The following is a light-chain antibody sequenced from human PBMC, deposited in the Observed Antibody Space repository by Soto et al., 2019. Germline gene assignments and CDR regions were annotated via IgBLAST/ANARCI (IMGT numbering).Light chain of an antibody. CDR1: QSITSNH. CDR3: QQHGTSPPSWT. CDR2: GAS. J-gene: IGKJ1*01. V-gene: IGKV3-20*01. Sequence: ETVLTQSPGTLSLSPGERATLFCRASQSITSNHLAWYQQKPGQAPRLLIYGASSRATGIPDRFSDSGSGTDFTLTISRLEPEDFAVYYCQQHGTSPPSWTFGQGTKVEIK.